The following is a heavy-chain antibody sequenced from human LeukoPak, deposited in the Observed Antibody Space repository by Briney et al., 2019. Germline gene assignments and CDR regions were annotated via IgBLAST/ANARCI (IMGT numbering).Heavy chain of an antibody. CDR1: GYTFTSYY. Sequence: ASAKVSCKASGYTFTSYYMHWVRQAPGQGLEWMGIINPSGGSTSYAQKFQGRVTMTRDTSTSTVYMGLSSLRSEDTAVYYCARVSPHTVAFDYWGQGTLVTVSS. J-gene: IGHJ4*02. CDR2: INPSGGST. V-gene: IGHV1-46*01. CDR3: ARVSPHTVAFDY. D-gene: IGHD4-23*01.